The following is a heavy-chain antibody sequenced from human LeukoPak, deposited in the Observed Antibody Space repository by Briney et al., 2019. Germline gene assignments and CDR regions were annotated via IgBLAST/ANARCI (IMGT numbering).Heavy chain of an antibody. D-gene: IGHD6-6*01. Sequence: GGSLRLSCAASGFTFSRSAVHWVRQAPGKGLEWVAVISHDGSNTDYTDSVKGRFTISRDNSKNTLYLQMNSLRAEDTAVYYCAKLGSSTVAFDHWGQGTLVTVSS. J-gene: IGHJ4*02. V-gene: IGHV3-30*18. CDR1: GFTFSRSA. CDR2: ISHDGSNT. CDR3: AKLGSSTVAFDH.